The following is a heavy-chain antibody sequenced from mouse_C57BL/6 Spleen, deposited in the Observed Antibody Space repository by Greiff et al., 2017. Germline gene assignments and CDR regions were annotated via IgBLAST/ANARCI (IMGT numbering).Heavy chain of an antibody. Sequence: QVQLKQPGAELVRPGSSVKLSCKASGYTFTSYWMDWVKQRPGQGLEWIGNIYPSDSETHYNQKFKDKATLTVDKSSSTAYMQLSSLTSEDSAVYYCARAITTKNYWGQGTTLTVSS. J-gene: IGHJ2*01. CDR2: IYPSDSET. CDR3: ARAITTKNY. V-gene: IGHV1-61*01. D-gene: IGHD1-1*01. CDR1: GYTFTSYW.